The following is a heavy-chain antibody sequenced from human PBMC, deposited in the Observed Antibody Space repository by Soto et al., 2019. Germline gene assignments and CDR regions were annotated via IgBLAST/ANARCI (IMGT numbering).Heavy chain of an antibody. CDR1: GFSLSNARMG. CDR3: ARISSTGFLEWAALDY. D-gene: IGHD3-3*01. J-gene: IGHJ4*02. Sequence: SGPTLVNPTETLTLTCTVSGFSLSNARMGVSWIRQPPGEALEWLAHIFSNDEKSYSTSLKSRLTISKDTSKSQVVLTMTNMDPVDTATYYCARISSTGFLEWAALDYWGQGTLVTVSS. V-gene: IGHV2-26*01. CDR2: IFSNDEK.